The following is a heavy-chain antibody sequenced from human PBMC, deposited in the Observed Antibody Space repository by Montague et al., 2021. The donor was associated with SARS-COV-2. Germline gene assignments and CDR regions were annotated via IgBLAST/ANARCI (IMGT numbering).Heavy chain of an antibody. CDR3: ARQSPSYCSTSKCYPYYFDV. V-gene: IGHV4-39*01. CDR1: GGSISSPDYY. CDR2: ISYAGRT. Sequence: SETLSLTCTVSGGSISSPDYYWGWIRQSPGKGLEWIGSISYAGRTYYNPSLRSRVSFSMDTSKNHFSLSLNSVTAADTAVYFCARQSPSYCSTSKCYPYYFDVWGQGALVTVSS. D-gene: IGHD2-2*01. J-gene: IGHJ4*02.